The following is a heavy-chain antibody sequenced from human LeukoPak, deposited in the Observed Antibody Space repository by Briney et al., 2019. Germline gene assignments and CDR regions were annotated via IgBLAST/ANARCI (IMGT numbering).Heavy chain of an antibody. CDR1: GCSISSYY. J-gene: IGHJ4*02. D-gene: IGHD1-26*01. CDR3: ARWTMDIVGATTGFDY. Sequence: SETLSLTCTVSGCSISSYYWSWIRQPPGKGLEWIGYIYYSGSTNYNPSLRSRVTTSVDTSKNQFSLKLSSVTAADTAVYYCARWTMDIVGATTGFDYWGQGTLVTVSS. CDR2: IYYSGST. V-gene: IGHV4-59*08.